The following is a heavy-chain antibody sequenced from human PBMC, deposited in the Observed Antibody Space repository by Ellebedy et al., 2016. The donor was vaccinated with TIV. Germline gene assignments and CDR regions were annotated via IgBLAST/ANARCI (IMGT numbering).Heavy chain of an antibody. CDR3: ARGQGVYGMDV. CDR1: GYTFTGYY. J-gene: IGHJ6*02. Sequence: AASVKVSCKASGYTFTGYYMHWVRQAPGQGLEWMGRIITILGIANYAQKFQGRVTITADKSTSTAYMELSSLRSEDQAVYYCARGQGVYGMDVWGQGTTVTVSS. CDR2: IITILGIA. V-gene: IGHV1-69*04.